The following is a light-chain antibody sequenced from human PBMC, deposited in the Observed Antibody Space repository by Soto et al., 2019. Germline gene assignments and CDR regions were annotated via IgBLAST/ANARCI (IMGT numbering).Light chain of an antibody. J-gene: IGKJ5*01. CDR3: QQAASFPIT. Sequence: DIQMTQSPSSLSASVGDSVTITCRASQGISGWLAWYQQKPGKAPNLLIYTASSLQSGVPSRFSGSGSGTDFTLTINGLQPEDFATYYCQQAASFPITVGQGTRLEIK. CDR1: QGISGW. V-gene: IGKV1-12*01. CDR2: TAS.